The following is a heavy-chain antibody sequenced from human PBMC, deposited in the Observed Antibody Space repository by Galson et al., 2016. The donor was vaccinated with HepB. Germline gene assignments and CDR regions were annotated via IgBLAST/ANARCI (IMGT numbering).Heavy chain of an antibody. J-gene: IGHJ1*01. V-gene: IGHV3-23*01. Sequence: SLRLSCAASGLTVRYAMSWVRQDPGQGLQWVSSIGGSGETTTYADSVKGRVTISRDNAKNILFLKMNNLRTEDSALYYCAALGVVFGVDQFFQRWGRGTLFTVSS. D-gene: IGHD3-3*01. CDR3: AALGVVFGVDQFFQR. CDR2: IGGSGETT. CDR1: GLTVRYA.